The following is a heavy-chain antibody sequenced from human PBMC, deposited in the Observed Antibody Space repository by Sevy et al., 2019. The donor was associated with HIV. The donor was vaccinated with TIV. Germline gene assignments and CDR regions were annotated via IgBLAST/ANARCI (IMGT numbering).Heavy chain of an antibody. J-gene: IGHJ3*02. Sequence: GGSLRLSCAASGFTFSSYSMNWVRQAPGKGLEWVSSISSSSSYIYYADSVKGRFTISRDNAKNSLYLQMNSLRAEDTAVYYCAGEEDYDYVWGSYRRGGAFDIWGQGTMVTVSS. CDR3: AGEEDYDYVWGSYRRGGAFDI. CDR2: ISSSSSYI. V-gene: IGHV3-21*01. CDR1: GFTFSSYS. D-gene: IGHD3-16*02.